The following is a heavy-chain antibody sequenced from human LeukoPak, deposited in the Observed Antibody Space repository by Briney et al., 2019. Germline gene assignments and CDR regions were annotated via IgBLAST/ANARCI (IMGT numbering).Heavy chain of an antibody. V-gene: IGHV4-39*07. CDR3: ARGGILLWFGDGRGWFDP. J-gene: IGHJ5*02. CDR2: INHSGST. CDR1: GGSISSSSYY. Sequence: SETLSLTCTVSGGSISSSSYYWGWIRQPPGKGLEWIGEINHSGSTNYNPSLKSRVTISVDTSKNQFSLKLSSVTAADTAVYYCARGGILLWFGDGRGWFDPWGQGTLVTVSS. D-gene: IGHD3-10*01.